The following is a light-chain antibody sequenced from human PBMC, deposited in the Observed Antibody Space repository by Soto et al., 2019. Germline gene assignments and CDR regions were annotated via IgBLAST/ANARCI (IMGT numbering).Light chain of an antibody. CDR2: EVS. J-gene: IGLJ1*01. CDR3: SSYTSSSTLYV. Sequence: QSVLTQPASVSGSPGQSITISCTGTSSDVGGYNYVSSYQQHPGKAPKLMIYEVSNRPSGVSNRFSGSKSGNTASLTISGLQAEDEADYYCSSYTSSSTLYVFGTGTKVTAL. V-gene: IGLV2-14*01. CDR1: SSDVGGYNY.